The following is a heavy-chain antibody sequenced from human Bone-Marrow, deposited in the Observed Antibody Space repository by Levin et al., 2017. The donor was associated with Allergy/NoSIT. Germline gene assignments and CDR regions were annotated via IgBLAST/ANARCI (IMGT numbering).Heavy chain of an antibody. J-gene: IGHJ6*02. CDR2: IIPIFGTA. CDR1: GGTFSSYA. Sequence: KISCKASGGTFSSYAISWVRQAPGQGLEWMGGIIPIFGTANYAQKFQGRVTITADKSTSTAYMELSSLRSEDTAVYYCARGYYGSGRETGYYYGMDVWGQGTTVTVSS. CDR3: ARGYYGSGRETGYYYGMDV. D-gene: IGHD3-10*01. V-gene: IGHV1-69*06.